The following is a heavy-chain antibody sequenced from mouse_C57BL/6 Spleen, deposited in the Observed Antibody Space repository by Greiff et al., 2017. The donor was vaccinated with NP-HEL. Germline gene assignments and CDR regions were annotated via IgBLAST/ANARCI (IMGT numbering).Heavy chain of an antibody. CDR3: ARHNYSTPFDY. J-gene: IGHJ2*01. D-gene: IGHD2-5*01. V-gene: IGHV5-15*01. CDR2: ISNLAYSI. Sequence: EVQGVESGGGLVQPGGSLKLSCAASGFTFSDYGIAWVRQAPRKGPEWVAFISNLAYSIYYADTVTGRFTISRENAKNTLYLEMSSLRSEDTAMYYCARHNYSTPFDYWGQGTTLTVSS. CDR1: GFTFSDYG.